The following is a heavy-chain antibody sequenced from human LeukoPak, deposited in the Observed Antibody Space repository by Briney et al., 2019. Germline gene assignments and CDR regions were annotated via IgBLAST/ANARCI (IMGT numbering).Heavy chain of an antibody. Sequence: GGSLRLSCAASGFTFRSYSMNWVRQAPGKGLEWVANVKQDGSEKYSVDSVKGRFTISRDNAKNSVYLQMNSLRAEDTALYYCARLSAYYYGSQFYYYMDVWGKGTTVTVS. V-gene: IGHV3-7*01. CDR3: ARLSAYYYGSQFYYYMDV. J-gene: IGHJ6*03. CDR2: VKQDGSEK. CDR1: GFTFRSYS. D-gene: IGHD3-10*01.